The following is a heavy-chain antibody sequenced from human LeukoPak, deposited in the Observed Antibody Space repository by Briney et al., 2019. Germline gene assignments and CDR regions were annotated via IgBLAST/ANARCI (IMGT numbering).Heavy chain of an antibody. CDR3: ARDRATVTNDYWFDP. V-gene: IGHV4-59*01. J-gene: IGHJ5*02. D-gene: IGHD4-11*01. Sequence: PSETLSLTCTVSGGSISSYYWSWIRQPPGKGLEWIGYIYYSGSTNYNPSLKSRVTISVDTSKKQFSLRLSSVTAADTAVYYCARDRATVTNDYWFDPWGQGTLVTVSS. CDR1: GGSISSYY. CDR2: IYYSGST.